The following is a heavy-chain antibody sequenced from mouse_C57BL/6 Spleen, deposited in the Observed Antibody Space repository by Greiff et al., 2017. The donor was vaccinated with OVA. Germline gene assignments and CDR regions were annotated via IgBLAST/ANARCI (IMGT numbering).Heavy chain of an antibody. V-gene: IGHV1-47*01. J-gene: IGHJ1*03. Sequence: QVHVKQSGAELVKPGASVKMSCKASGYTFTTYPIEWMKQNHGKSLEWIGNFHPYNDDTKYNEKFKGKATLTVEKSSSTVYLELSRLTSDDSAVYYCARSGDYYGSSYWYFDVWGTGTTVTVSS. CDR1: GYTFTTYP. D-gene: IGHD1-1*01. CDR2: FHPYNDDT. CDR3: ARSGDYYGSSYWYFDV.